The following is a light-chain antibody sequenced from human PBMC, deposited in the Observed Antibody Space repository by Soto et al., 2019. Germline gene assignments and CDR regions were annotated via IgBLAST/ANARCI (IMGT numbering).Light chain of an antibody. CDR2: GAS. J-gene: IGKJ1*01. CDR3: QQYGDSPQT. V-gene: IGKV3-20*01. CDR1: QSVSGSY. Sequence: EIVLTQSPGTLSLSPGDRATVSCRASQSVSGSYLAWYQQKPGQAPRLLIFGASTRATGIPARFSGSGFGTDFTLTITRLEPEDFAVYYCQQYGDSPQTFGPGTKVDNK.